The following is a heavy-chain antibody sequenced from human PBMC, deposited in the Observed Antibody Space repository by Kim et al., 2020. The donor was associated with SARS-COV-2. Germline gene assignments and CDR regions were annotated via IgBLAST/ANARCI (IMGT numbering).Heavy chain of an antibody. J-gene: IGHJ5*02. D-gene: IGHD1-1*01. Sequence: ASVKVSCKASGYTFTSYYMHWVRQAPGQGLEWMGIINPSGGSTSYAQKFQGRVTMTRDTSTSTVYMELSSLRSEDTAVYYCARALGNWNDWSNWFDPWGQGTLVTVSS. CDR3: ARALGNWNDWSNWFDP. CDR2: INPSGGST. V-gene: IGHV1-46*01. CDR1: GYTFTSYY.